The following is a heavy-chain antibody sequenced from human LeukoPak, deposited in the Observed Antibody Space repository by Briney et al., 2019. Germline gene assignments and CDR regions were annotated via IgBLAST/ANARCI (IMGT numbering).Heavy chain of an antibody. J-gene: IGHJ6*03. D-gene: IGHD1-1*01. CDR1: GGSISSYY. V-gene: IGHV4-59*01. CDR3: ARVQYYCYYMDV. CDR2: IYYSGST. Sequence: SETLSLTCTVSGGSISSYYWSWIRQPPGKGLEWIGDIYYSGSTNYNPSLKSRVTISVDTSKNQFSLKLTSVTAADTAVYYCARVQYYCYYMDVWGKGTTVTVSS.